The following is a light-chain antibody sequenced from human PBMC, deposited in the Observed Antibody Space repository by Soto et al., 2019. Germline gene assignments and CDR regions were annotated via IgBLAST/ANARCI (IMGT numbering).Light chain of an antibody. J-gene: IGKJ1*01. CDR3: QQYNSYSWT. Sequence: DIQMTQSPSTLSASVGDRVTITCRASQSISSWLAWYQQKPGKAPKLLIYDASNLENGVPSRFSGSGSGTEFTLTISSLQPDDFATYYCQQYNSYSWTFGQGTKVEIK. V-gene: IGKV1-5*01. CDR1: QSISSW. CDR2: DAS.